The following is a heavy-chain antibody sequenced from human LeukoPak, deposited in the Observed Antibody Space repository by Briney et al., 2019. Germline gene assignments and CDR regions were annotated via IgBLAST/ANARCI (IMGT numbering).Heavy chain of an antibody. Sequence: GGSLRLSCAASGFTFSSYWMSWVRQAPGKGLEWVAVIWYDGSNKYYADSVKGRFTISRDNSKNTLYLQMNSLRAEDTAVYYCARDRVQLPYYGMDVWGQGTTVTVSS. J-gene: IGHJ6*02. CDR2: IWYDGSNK. CDR3: ARDRVQLPYYGMDV. D-gene: IGHD2-2*01. CDR1: GFTFSSYW. V-gene: IGHV3-33*08.